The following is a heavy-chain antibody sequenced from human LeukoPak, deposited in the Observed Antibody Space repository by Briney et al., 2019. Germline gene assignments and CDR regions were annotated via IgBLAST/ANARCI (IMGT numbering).Heavy chain of an antibody. CDR3: ASQYSGSYVDPDY. J-gene: IGHJ4*02. CDR2: ISSSSSYI. V-gene: IGHV3-21*01. CDR1: GFTFSSYS. Sequence: GGSLRLSCAASGFTFSSYSMNWVRQAPGKGLEWVSSISSSSSYIYYADSVKGRFTISRDNAKNSLYLQMNSLRAEDTAVYYCASQYSGSYVDPDYWGQGTLVTVSS. D-gene: IGHD1-26*01.